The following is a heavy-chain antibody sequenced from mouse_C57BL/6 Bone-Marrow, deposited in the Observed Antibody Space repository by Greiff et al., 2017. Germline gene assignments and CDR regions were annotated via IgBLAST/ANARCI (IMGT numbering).Heavy chain of an antibody. D-gene: IGHD1-1*01. Sequence: DVKLVESGGGLVQPGGSLKLSCAASGFTFSDYYMYWVRQTPEKRLEWVAYISNGGGSTYYPDTVKGRFTISRDNAKNTLYLQMSRLKSEDTAMYYCARQSYGSTYYAMDYWGQGTSVTVSS. J-gene: IGHJ4*01. CDR1: GFTFSDYY. CDR3: ARQSYGSTYYAMDY. V-gene: IGHV5-12*01. CDR2: ISNGGGST.